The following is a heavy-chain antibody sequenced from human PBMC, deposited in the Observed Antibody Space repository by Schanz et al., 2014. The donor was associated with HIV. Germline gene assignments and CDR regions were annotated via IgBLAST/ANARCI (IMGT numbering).Heavy chain of an antibody. CDR3: AIRTPMISFGAFDI. CDR1: GFTITSYG. V-gene: IGHV3-23*04. D-gene: IGHD3-16*01. J-gene: IGHJ3*02. Sequence: VQLVESGGGVVQPGRSLRLSCAASGFTITSYGMSWVRQAPGKGLEWVSTISAGVGTASYADSVKGRFTISRDNSKKMLFLQMNRLRAEDTAVYYCAIRTPMISFGAFDIWGRGTMVTVSS. CDR2: ISAGVGTA.